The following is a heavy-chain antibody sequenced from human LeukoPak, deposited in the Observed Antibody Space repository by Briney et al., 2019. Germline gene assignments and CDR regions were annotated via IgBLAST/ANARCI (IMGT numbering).Heavy chain of an antibody. CDR3: TRLWSTDCSGGSCPHQPNY. Sequence: PSETLSLTCTVCSGSVRTDFWNCIRQPPGKGLEWIGSIYYSGRTFYNLSLKSRVTISVGTSKNQFSLNLRSVTAADTALYYCTRLWSTDCSGGSCPHQPNYWGQGTLVTVSS. J-gene: IGHJ4*02. D-gene: IGHD2-15*01. V-gene: IGHV4-59*08. CDR2: IYYSGRT. CDR1: SGSVRTDF.